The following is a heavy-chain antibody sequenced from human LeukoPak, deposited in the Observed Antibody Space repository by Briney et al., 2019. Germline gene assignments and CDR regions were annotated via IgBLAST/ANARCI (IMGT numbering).Heavy chain of an antibody. V-gene: IGHV4-4*08. D-gene: IGHD3-22*01. CDR2: INTSGST. CDR3: ARAYDSSGYYFDY. J-gene: IGHJ4*02. CDR1: GGSISSYY. Sequence: SETLSLTCTVSGGSISSYYWSWIRQPPGKGLEWIGHINTSGSTNYNPSLKSRVTISVDTSKNQFSLKLSSVTAADTAVYYCARAYDSSGYYFDYWGQGTLVTVSS.